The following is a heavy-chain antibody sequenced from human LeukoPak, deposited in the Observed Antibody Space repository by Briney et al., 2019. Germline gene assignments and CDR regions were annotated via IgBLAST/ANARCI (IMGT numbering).Heavy chain of an antibody. Sequence: PETLSLTCTVSGVSISSYYWNWIRQPPGKGLEWIGYIYTSGSTNYNPSLKSRVTRSVDTSKNQFPLKLISVTAADTAVYYCAGSIFGVDYFDYWGQGTLVTVSS. CDR3: AGSIFGVDYFDY. V-gene: IGHV4-4*09. J-gene: IGHJ4*02. CDR2: IYTSGST. D-gene: IGHD3-3*01. CDR1: GVSISSYY.